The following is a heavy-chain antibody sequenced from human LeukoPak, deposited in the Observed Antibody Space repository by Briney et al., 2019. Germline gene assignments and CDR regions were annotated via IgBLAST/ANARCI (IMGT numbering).Heavy chain of an antibody. J-gene: IGHJ4*02. CDR1: GGPFSGYY. CDR2: INHSGST. CDR3: ARNSCPSGSCYDNRGYFDY. Sequence: SETLSLTCAVYGGPFSGYYWSWIRQPPGKGLEWMGGINHSGSTNYNPSLKSRVTISVDTSKNQFSLKLSSVTAADTAVYYCARNSCPSGSCYDNRGYFDYWGQGTLVTVSS. D-gene: IGHD2-15*01. V-gene: IGHV4-34*01.